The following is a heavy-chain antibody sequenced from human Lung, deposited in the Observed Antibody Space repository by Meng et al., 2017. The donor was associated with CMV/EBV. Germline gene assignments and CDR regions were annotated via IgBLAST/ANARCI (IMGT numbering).Heavy chain of an antibody. CDR1: GGSVSSGSYY. Sequence: SETLSLXXTVSGGSVSSGSYYWSWIRQPPGKGLEWIGYIYYSGSTNYNPSLKSRVTISVDTSKNQFSLKLSSVTAADTAVYYCARDYGWGAVTRYYYYGMDVWGPWTXVAVAS. D-gene: IGHD3-16*01. CDR2: IYYSGST. CDR3: ARDYGWGAVTRYYYYGMDV. J-gene: IGHJ6*02. V-gene: IGHV4-61*01.